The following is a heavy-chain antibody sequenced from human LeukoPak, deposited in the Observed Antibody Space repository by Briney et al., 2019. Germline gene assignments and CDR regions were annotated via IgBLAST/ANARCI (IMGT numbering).Heavy chain of an antibody. CDR3: AREGPGTNSL. V-gene: IGHV4-39*07. J-gene: IGHJ4*02. Sequence: SETLSLTCTVSGGSISSSSYYWGWIRQPPGKGLEWIGSIYYSGSTNYNPSLKNRVTISVDTSKNQFSLKLSSVTAADTAVYYCAREGPGTNSLWGQGTLVTVSS. CDR1: GGSISSSSYY. CDR2: IYYSGST. D-gene: IGHD4/OR15-4a*01.